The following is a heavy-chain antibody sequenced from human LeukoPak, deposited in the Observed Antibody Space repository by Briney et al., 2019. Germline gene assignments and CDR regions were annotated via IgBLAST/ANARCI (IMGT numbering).Heavy chain of an antibody. CDR1: GGSISSGDFY. CDR3: ARGTRVAATGPNDY. Sequence: SETLSLTCTVSGGSISSGDFYWSWIRQPPGKGLEWIGYIYYSGTTYYNPSLKSRVTISVDTSKNQFSLKLSSVTAADTAVYYCARGTRVAATGPNDYWGQGTLVTVSS. CDR2: IYYSGTT. J-gene: IGHJ4*02. D-gene: IGHD6-13*01. V-gene: IGHV4-30-4*08.